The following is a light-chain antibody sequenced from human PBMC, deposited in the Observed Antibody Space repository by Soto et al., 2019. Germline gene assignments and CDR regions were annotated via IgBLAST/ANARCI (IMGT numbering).Light chain of an antibody. J-gene: IGLJ1*01. CDR2: DVS. CDR3: CSYADNYSYV. V-gene: IGLV2-11*01. Sequence: QSVLTQPRSVSGSPGQSVTISCTGTSSDVGAYNYVSWYQQHPGKAPKLMTYDVSKRPSGVPDRFSGSKSGNTASLTISGLQAEDEADYYCCSYADNYSYVLGTATKPTVX. CDR1: SSDVGAYNY.